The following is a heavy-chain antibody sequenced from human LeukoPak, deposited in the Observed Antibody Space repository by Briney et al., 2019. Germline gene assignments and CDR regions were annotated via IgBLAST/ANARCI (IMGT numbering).Heavy chain of an antibody. Sequence: GGSLRLSCAASGFTFSNAWMSWVRQAPGKGLEWVGRVKSKSDGGTIDYGAPVKGRFTISRDDLKNMLYLQMNSLQTEDTAVYYCTTDRGIAVRPLFDYWGQGTLVTVSS. CDR2: VKSKSDGGTI. CDR1: GFTFSNAW. V-gene: IGHV3-15*01. CDR3: TTDRGIAVRPLFDY. D-gene: IGHD6-19*01. J-gene: IGHJ4*02.